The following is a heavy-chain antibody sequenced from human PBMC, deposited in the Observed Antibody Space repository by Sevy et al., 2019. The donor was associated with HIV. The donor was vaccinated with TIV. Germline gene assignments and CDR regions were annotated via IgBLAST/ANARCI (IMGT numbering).Heavy chain of an antibody. J-gene: IGHJ4*02. CDR1: GGSIGSGDYS. CDR3: ARNGMLFGGGSCLDY. V-gene: IGHV4-30-4*08. CDR2: IFSSGTT. D-gene: IGHD3-10*01. Sequence: SETLSLTCAVSGGSIGSGDYSWNWIRQPPGKGLEWIGYIFSSGTTHYNPTLPSRVAISVDPSKSQVSLRLSSLTAADTAVYYCARNGMLFGGGSCLDYWGQGTLVTVSS.